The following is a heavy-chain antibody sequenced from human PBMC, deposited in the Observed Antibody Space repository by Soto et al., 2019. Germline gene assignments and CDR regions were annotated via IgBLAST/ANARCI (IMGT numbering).Heavy chain of an antibody. Sequence: TSETLSLTYAVYGGSFSGYYWSWIRQPPGKGLEWIGEINHSGSINYNPSLKSRVTISVDTSKNQFSLKLSSVTAADTAVYYCARGSDTRLLWFASRPRTPNWFDPWGQGTLVTVSS. CDR1: GGSFSGYY. J-gene: IGHJ5*02. D-gene: IGHD3-10*01. CDR2: INHSGSI. CDR3: ARGSDTRLLWFASRPRTPNWFDP. V-gene: IGHV4-34*01.